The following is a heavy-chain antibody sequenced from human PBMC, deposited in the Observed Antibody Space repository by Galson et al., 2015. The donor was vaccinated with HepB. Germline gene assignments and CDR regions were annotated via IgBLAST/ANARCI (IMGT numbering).Heavy chain of an antibody. CDR3: AKDREGAAAAGTPFDY. D-gene: IGHD6-13*01. CDR2: ISGSGGST. CDR1: GFTFSSYA. V-gene: IGHV3-23*01. Sequence: SLRLSCAASGFTFSSYAMGWVRQAPGKGLGWVSAISGSGGSTYYADSVKGRFTISRDNSKNTLYLQMNSLRAEDTAVYYCAKDREGAAAAGTPFDYWGQGTLVTVSS. J-gene: IGHJ4*02.